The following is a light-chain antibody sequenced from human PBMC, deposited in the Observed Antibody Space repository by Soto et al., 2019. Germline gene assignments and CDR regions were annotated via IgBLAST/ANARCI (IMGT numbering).Light chain of an antibody. J-gene: IGLJ3*02. CDR3: SSYTRSATWV. CDR2: EVS. Sequence: QSALTQPASVSGSPGQSITISCTGTSSDVGGYNYVSGYQQHPGKAPKLMVYEVSNRPSGVSNRFSGFKSGNTASLTISGLQTEDEADYYCSSYTRSATWVFGGGTKLTVL. V-gene: IGLV2-14*01. CDR1: SSDVGGYNY.